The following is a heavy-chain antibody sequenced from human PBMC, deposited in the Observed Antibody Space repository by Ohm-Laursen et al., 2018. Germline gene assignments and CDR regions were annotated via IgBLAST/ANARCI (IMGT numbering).Heavy chain of an antibody. D-gene: IGHD2-21*02. CDR1: GFIVSSTN. V-gene: IGHV3-53*01. Sequence: SLRLSCTASGFIVSSTNMDWVRQAPGKGLEYVAVIYTGGSTDYADSVKGRFTISRDKSKNTLYLQMNSLRVEDTAAYYCVGEGDGTSYQWWGQGTLVTVSS. CDR2: IYTGGST. J-gene: IGHJ4*02. CDR3: VGEGDGTSYQW.